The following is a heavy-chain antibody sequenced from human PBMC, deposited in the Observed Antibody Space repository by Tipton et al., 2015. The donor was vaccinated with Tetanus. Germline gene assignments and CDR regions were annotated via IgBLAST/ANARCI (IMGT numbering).Heavy chain of an antibody. CDR1: GYDFNYYW. D-gene: IGHD2-15*01. J-gene: IGHJ4*02. V-gene: IGHV5-51*01. CDR2: IYPDDSDT. CDR3: ASFSDGYFDY. Sequence: QLVQSGAEVKKPGESPKISCKASGYDFNYYWIGWVRQMPGKGLEWMGLIYPDDSDTRYSPSFQGQVTFSADESISTAYLQWSSLKASDTAIYYCASFSDGYFDYWGQGTLVTVSS.